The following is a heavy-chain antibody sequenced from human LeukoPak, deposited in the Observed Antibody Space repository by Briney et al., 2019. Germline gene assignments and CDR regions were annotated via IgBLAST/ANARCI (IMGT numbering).Heavy chain of an antibody. CDR3: AKDRVPYYDILTGYYHDY. CDR2: ISYDGSNK. J-gene: IGHJ4*02. V-gene: IGHV3-30*04. D-gene: IGHD3-9*01. CDR1: GFTFSSYT. Sequence: GGSLRLSCAASGFTFSSYTMHWVRQAPGKGLEWVAVISYDGSNKYYADSVKGRFTISRDNSKNTLYLQMNSLRAEDTAVYYCAKDRVPYYDILTGYYHDYWGQGTLVTVSS.